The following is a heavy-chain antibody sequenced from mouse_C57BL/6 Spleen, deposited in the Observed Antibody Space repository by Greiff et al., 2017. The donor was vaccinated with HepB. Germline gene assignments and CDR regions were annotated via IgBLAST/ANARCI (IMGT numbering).Heavy chain of an antibody. CDR2: IDPETGGT. CDR3: TRGEIYYGSSYGFDV. J-gene: IGHJ1*03. Sequence: QVQLQQSGAELVRPGASVTLSCKASGYTFTDYEMHWVKQTPVHGLEWIGAIDPETGGTAYNQKFKGKAILTADKSSSTAYMELRSLTSEDSAVYYCTRGEIYYGSSYGFDVWGTGTTVTVSS. D-gene: IGHD1-1*01. CDR1: GYTFTDYE. V-gene: IGHV1-15*01.